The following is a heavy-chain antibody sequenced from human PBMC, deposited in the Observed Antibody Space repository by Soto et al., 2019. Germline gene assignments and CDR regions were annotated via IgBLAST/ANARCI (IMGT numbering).Heavy chain of an antibody. CDR1: GFKFDDYA. J-gene: IGHJ3*01. Sequence: EVQLVESGGDLVQPGRSLRLACTASGFKFDDYAMHWVRQAPGKGLEWVSGISWKSGSMNYADSVKGRFTISRDNAKNSLYLQMNSLRSEDTALYYCAKDIYDILTGYSRGDGLDLWGHGTMVTVSS. CDR3: AKDIYDILTGYSRGDGLDL. CDR2: ISWKSGSM. V-gene: IGHV3-9*01. D-gene: IGHD3-9*01.